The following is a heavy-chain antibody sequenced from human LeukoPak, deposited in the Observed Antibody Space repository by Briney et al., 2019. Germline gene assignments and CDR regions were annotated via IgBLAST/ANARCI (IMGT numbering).Heavy chain of an antibody. CDR2: IKQDGSEK. D-gene: IGHD4-17*01. J-gene: IGHJ4*02. V-gene: IGHV3-7*03. CDR3: ARDQTTVTN. CDR1: GFTFSSYW. Sequence: GGSLRLSCAASGFTFSSYWMSWVRQAPGKGLEWVANIKQDGSEKYYVDSVKGRFTISRDNAKNSLCLQMSSLRAEDTAVYFCARDQTTVTNWGQGTLVTVSS.